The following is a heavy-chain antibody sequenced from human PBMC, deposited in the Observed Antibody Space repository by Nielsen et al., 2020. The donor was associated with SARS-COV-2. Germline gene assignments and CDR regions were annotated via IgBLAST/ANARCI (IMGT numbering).Heavy chain of an antibody. J-gene: IGHJ6*02. CDR1: GFTFSSYA. CDR3: AKGGSSSWYEKGMDV. Sequence: GSLRLSCAASGFTFSSYAMSWVRQAPGKGLEWVSVIYSGGSSTYYADSVKGRFTISRDNSKNTLYLQMNSLRAEDTAVYYCAKGGSSSWYEKGMDVWGQGTTVTVSS. V-gene: IGHV3-23*03. D-gene: IGHD6-13*01. CDR2: IYSGGSST.